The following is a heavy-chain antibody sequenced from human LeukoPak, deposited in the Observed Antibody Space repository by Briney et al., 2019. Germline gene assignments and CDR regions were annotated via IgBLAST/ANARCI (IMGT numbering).Heavy chain of an antibody. CDR2: ISGSSGYV. CDR1: GFTFSGYN. V-gene: IGHV3-21*01. CDR3: ARASWIYIIAWFDS. D-gene: IGHD1-7*01. Sequence: GGSLRLSCAASGFTFSGYNMNWVRQTPGKGLEWVSSISGSSGYVHYADSVKGRFTISRDNAKNSVYLHMNSLRAGDTAVYYCARASWIYIIAWFDSWGQGALVTVSS. J-gene: IGHJ5*01.